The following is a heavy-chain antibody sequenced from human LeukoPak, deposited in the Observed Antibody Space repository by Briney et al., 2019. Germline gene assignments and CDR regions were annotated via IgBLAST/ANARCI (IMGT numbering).Heavy chain of an antibody. CDR2: IFSGGST. CDR1: GFTVNSND. CDR3: ARNRYYGLDV. Sequence: GGSLRLSCAASGFTVNSNDMSWVRQAPGKGLEWVSVIFSGGSTYHADPVKGRFTISRDNSKNTLYLQMNSLRVDDTSVYYCARNRYYGLDVWGQGTTVTVSS. V-gene: IGHV3-66*02. J-gene: IGHJ6*02.